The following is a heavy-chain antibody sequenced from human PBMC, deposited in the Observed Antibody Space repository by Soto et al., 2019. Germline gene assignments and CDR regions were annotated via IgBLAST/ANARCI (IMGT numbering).Heavy chain of an antibody. D-gene: IGHD2-2*01. J-gene: IGHJ6*02. V-gene: IGHV1-69*01. CDR2: IIPISGTA. CDR1: GGTFSSYA. CDR3: ARSQGSSTSLEIYYYYYYGMDD. Sequence: QVQLVQSGAEVKKPGSSVKVSCKASGGTFSSYAISWVRQAPGQGLEWMGGIIPISGTANYAQKFQGRVTFTADESTSTVYMELSSLRSEATAVYFCARSQGSSTSLEIYYYYYYGMDDWGQGTMVTVSS.